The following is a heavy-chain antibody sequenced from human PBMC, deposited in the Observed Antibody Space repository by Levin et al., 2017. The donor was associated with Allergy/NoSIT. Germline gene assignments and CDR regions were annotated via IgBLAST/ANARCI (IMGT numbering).Heavy chain of an antibody. V-gene: IGHV3-23*01. D-gene: IGHD3-22*01. CDR1: GFTFSSYA. J-gene: IGHJ4*02. CDR3: AKSGDFITMIVD. Sequence: GESLKISCAASGFTFSSYAMSWVRQAPGKGLEWVSAISGSGGSTYYADSVKGRFTISRDNSKNTLYLQMNSLRAEDTAVYYCAKSGDFITMIVDWGQGTLVTVSS. CDR2: ISGSGGST.